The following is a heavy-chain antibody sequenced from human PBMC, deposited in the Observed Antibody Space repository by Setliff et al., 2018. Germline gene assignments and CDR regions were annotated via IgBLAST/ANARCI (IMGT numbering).Heavy chain of an antibody. D-gene: IGHD6-19*01. Sequence: GGSLRLSCAASRFTFSNYWMSWVRQAPGKGLEWVANIKEDGSEKYYVDSVKGRFTISRDNAKNSLDLQMDSLRGEDTAVYYCAKDITWKYNTGWGSMGVWGQGTTVTVSS. V-gene: IGHV3-7*01. CDR3: AKDITWKYNTGWGSMGV. CDR1: RFTFSNYW. J-gene: IGHJ6*02. CDR2: IKEDGSEK.